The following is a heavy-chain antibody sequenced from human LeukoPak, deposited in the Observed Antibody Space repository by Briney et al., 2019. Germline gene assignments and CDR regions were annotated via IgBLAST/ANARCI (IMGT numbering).Heavy chain of an antibody. CDR3: ATDRFDSSPTGVYYFDY. D-gene: IGHD6-13*01. CDR1: GYTLTELS. V-gene: IGHV1-24*01. CDR2: FDPEDDET. J-gene: IGHJ4*02. Sequence: ASVKVSYKVSGYTLTELSMHWVRQAPGKGLEWMGGFDPEDDETIYAQKFQGRVTMTEDTSTDTAYMELSSLRSEDTAVYYCATDRFDSSPTGVYYFDYWGQGTLVTVSS.